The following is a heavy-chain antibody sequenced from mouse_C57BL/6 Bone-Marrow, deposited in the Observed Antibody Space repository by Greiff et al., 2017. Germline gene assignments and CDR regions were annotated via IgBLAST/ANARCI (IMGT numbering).Heavy chain of an antibody. CDR1: GYTFTSYW. CDR2: IDPSDSYT. CDR3: ARQGDYDVLLAMDY. Sequence: VQLQQPGAELVKPGASVKLSCKASGYTFTSYWMQWVKQRPGQGLEWIGEIDPSDSYTNYNQKFKGKATLTVDTSSSAAYMQLSSLTSEDSAVYDDARQGDYDVLLAMDYWGKGTTVTVSS. D-gene: IGHD2-4*01. V-gene: IGHV1-50*01. J-gene: IGHJ4*01.